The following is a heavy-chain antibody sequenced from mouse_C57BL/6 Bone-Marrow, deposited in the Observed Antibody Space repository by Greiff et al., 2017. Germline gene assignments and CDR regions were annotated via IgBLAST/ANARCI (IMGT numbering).Heavy chain of an antibody. D-gene: IGHD2-3*01. CDR1: GYTFTSYW. V-gene: IGHV1-69*01. CDR3: ASSEDGYSPWFAY. Sequence: QVQLQQPGAELVMPGASVKLSCKASGYTFTSYWMHWVKQRPGHGLEWIGEIDPSDSYTNYNQKFKGKSTLTVDKSSSTAYMQLSSLTSEDSAVYYCASSEDGYSPWFAYWGRGTLVTVSA. CDR2: IDPSDSYT. J-gene: IGHJ3*01.